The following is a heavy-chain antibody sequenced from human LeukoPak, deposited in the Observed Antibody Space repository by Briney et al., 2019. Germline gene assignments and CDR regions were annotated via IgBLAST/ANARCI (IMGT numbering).Heavy chain of an antibody. Sequence: SETLSLTCTVSGGSISSEHWSWTRQPPGMGLEWIGHIHHSGSTTYRPSLKSRLTISVDTSKNQFSLKLTSVTAADTAMYYCARIKNCDNDCHSFDYWGQGTLVTVSS. CDR3: ARIKNCDNDCHSFDY. D-gene: IGHD2-21*02. CDR1: GGSISSEH. J-gene: IGHJ4*02. CDR2: IHHSGST. V-gene: IGHV4-59*08.